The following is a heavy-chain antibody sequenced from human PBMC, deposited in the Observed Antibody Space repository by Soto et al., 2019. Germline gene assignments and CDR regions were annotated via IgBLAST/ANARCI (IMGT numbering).Heavy chain of an antibody. D-gene: IGHD3-9*01. CDR1: GGSFSGYY. V-gene: IGHV4-34*01. CDR3: ARAAYYDILTGYYSNWFDP. Sequence: SETLSLTCAVYGGSFSGYYWSWIRQPPEKGLEWIGEINHSGSTNYNPSLKSRVTISVDTSKNQFSLKLSAVTAADTAVYYCARAAYYDILTGYYSNWFDPWGQGTLVTVSS. CDR2: INHSGST. J-gene: IGHJ5*02.